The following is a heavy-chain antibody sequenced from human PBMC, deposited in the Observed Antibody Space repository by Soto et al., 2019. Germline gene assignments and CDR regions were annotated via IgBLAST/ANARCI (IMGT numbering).Heavy chain of an antibody. V-gene: IGHV4-4*02. D-gene: IGHD6-19*01. J-gene: IGHJ6*02. CDR1: GGSISSSNW. Sequence: QVQLQESGPGLVKPSGTLSLTCAVSGGSISSSNWWSWVRQPPGKGLEWIGAIYHSGSTNYNPSRRSRVTISVDKSKNQFSLKLSSVTAADTAVYYCARDKVAVAGTDYYYYGMDVWGQGTTVTVSS. CDR2: IYHSGST. CDR3: ARDKVAVAGTDYYYYGMDV.